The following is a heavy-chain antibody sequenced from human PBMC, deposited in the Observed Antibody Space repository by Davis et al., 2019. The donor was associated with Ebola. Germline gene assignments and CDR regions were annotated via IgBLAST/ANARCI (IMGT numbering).Heavy chain of an antibody. D-gene: IGHD5-18*01. Sequence: PGGSLRLSCAASGFTFSSYSMNWVRQAPGKGLEWVSSISSSSSTIYYADSVKGRFTISRDNAKNSLYLQMNSLRDEDTAVYYCAVEYSYGRYGMDVWGKGTTVTVSS. V-gene: IGHV3-48*02. CDR1: GFTFSSYS. CDR3: AVEYSYGRYGMDV. J-gene: IGHJ6*04. CDR2: ISSSSSTI.